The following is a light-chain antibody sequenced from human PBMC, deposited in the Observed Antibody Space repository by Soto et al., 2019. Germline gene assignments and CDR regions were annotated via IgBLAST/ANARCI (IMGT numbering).Light chain of an antibody. V-gene: IGKV4-1*01. Sequence: DIVMTQSPDTLSASLGERATLHWRSSQTVXYNSNNKNYLAWYQQKPGQPPKLLIDWASPRESVGPERFSGSGSATYFTLTSSSLHAEDVGVYYCQQYYRSTWTFGPGTNVDIK. CDR1: QTVXYNSNNKNY. J-gene: IGKJ1*01. CDR2: WAS. CDR3: QQYYRSTWT.